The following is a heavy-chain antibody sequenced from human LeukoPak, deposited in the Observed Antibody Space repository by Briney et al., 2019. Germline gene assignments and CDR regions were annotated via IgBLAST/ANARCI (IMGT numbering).Heavy chain of an antibody. Sequence: PSETLSLTCTVSGGSISSYYWSWIRQPPGKGLEWIGYIYYSGSTNYNPSLKSRVTISVDTSKNQFSLKLSSVTAADTAVYYCARDQGSSGWYGGTWFDPWGQGTLVTVSS. CDR2: IYYSGST. CDR3: ARDQGSSGWYGGTWFDP. CDR1: GGSISSYY. D-gene: IGHD6-19*01. J-gene: IGHJ5*02. V-gene: IGHV4-59*01.